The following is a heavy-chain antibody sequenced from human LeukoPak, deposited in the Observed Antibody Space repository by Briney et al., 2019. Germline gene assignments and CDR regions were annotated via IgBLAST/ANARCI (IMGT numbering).Heavy chain of an antibody. D-gene: IGHD1-26*01. V-gene: IGHV1-69*05. J-gene: IGHJ6*03. CDR1: GGTFSSYA. CDR2: IIPIFGTA. Sequence: SVKVSCKASGGTFSSYAISWVRQAPGQGLEWMGGIIPIFGTANHAQKFQGRVTITTDESTTTAYMELSSLRSEDTAVYYCARGIAPYSGTYGVGYYYYMDVWGKGTTVTVSS. CDR3: ARGIAPYSGTYGVGYYYYMDV.